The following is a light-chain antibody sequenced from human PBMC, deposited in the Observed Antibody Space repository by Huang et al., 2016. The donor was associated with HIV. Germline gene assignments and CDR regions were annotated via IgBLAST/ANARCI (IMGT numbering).Light chain of an antibody. Sequence: DIQMTQSPSSLSSSMGDRVTIICRASQSISSFLNLYQQKSGKAPKLLVYAASNLQNGVASRFRGGGSGTDFTLTINNLQPEDFATYYCQQTATVPLTFGGGTKVEIK. CDR3: QQTATVPLT. V-gene: IGKV1-39*01. J-gene: IGKJ4*01. CDR2: AAS. CDR1: QSISSF.